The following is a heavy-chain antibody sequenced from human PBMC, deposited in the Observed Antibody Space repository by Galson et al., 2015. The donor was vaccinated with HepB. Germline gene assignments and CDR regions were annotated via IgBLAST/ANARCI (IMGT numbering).Heavy chain of an antibody. CDR2: IRSKAYGGTT. CDR1: GFTFGDYA. CDR3: TRDLGQWLVIFDY. V-gene: IGHV3-49*04. Sequence: SLRLSCAASGFTFGDYAMSWVRQAPGKGLEWVGFIRSKAYGGTTEYAASVKGRFTISRGDSKSIAYLQMNSLKTEDTAVYYCTRDLGQWLVIFDYWGQGTLVTVSS. J-gene: IGHJ4*02. D-gene: IGHD6-19*01.